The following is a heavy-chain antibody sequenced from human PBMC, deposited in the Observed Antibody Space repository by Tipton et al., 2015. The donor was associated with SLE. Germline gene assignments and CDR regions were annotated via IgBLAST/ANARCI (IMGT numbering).Heavy chain of an antibody. D-gene: IGHD6-19*01. J-gene: IGHJ4*02. V-gene: IGHV4-34*01. CDR1: GGSFSGYY. CDR2: INHSGST. CDR3: ARDRGQWLVDY. Sequence: TLSLTCAVYGGSFSGYYWSWIRQPPGKGLAWIGEINHSGSTNYNPSLKSRVTISVDTSKNQFSLKLSSVTAADTAVYYCARDRGQWLVDYWGQGTLVTVSS.